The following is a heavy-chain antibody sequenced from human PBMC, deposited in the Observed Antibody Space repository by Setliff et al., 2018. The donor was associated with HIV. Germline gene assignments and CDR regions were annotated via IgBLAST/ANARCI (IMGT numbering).Heavy chain of an antibody. CDR1: GGSFNTRRTK. D-gene: IGHD1-26*01. J-gene: IGHJ4*02. V-gene: IGHV4-39*07. Sequence: SETLSLTCKVSGGSFNTRRTKWGWIRQSPGKGLEWIGSIFYFGSVTYNPSLKSRPLISIDTSKTQFSLNLRSVTAADTAVYYCVRELLGSGGTVTEVNFFDFWGQGTLVTVSS. CDR2: IFYFGSV. CDR3: VRELLGSGGTVTEVNFFDF.